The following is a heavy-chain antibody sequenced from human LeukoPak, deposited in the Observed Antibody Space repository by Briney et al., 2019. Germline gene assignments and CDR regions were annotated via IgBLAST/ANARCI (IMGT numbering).Heavy chain of an antibody. J-gene: IGHJ5*02. CDR2: INSISTYI. Sequence: GGSLRLSCASSGFAFSDYEMNWVRQAPGKGLEWVSSINSISTYIYYADSLKGRFTVSRDNAKNSLHLQMNSLRAEDTAVYYCARVKGGYGYSYGNYDLWGQGTLVTVSS. D-gene: IGHD5-18*01. CDR1: GFAFSDYE. CDR3: ARVKGGYGYSYGNYDL. V-gene: IGHV3-21*01.